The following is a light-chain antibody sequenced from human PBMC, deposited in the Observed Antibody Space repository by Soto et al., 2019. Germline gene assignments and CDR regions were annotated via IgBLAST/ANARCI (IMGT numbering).Light chain of an antibody. J-gene: IGKJ2*01. CDR3: QQYNNWPYT. CDR2: AAS. V-gene: IGKV3-15*01. Sequence: EIVMTQSPATLSVSPGERATLSCRASQSVSRNLAWYQQKPGQAPRLLIYAASTRATGIPARLSGSGSGTEFTRTISSLQSEDFAVYYCQQYNNWPYTFGQGTKLEIK. CDR1: QSVSRN.